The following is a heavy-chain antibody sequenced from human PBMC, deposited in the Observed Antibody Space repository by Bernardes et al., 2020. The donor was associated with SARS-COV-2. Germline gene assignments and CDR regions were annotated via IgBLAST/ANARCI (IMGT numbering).Heavy chain of an antibody. CDR3: ARVRYYYGSGSPSRYFDK. V-gene: IGHV3-23*05. Sequence: GGSLRLSCAASGFTFSSYAMSWVRQAPGKGLEWVSILYNNGRTYYADSVKGRFTISRDDSRNTLYLQMNDLNAGDTAKYYCARVRYYYGSGSPSRYFDKWGQGTLVTISS. CDR2: ILYNNGRT. D-gene: IGHD3-10*01. CDR1: GFTFSSYA. J-gene: IGHJ4*02.